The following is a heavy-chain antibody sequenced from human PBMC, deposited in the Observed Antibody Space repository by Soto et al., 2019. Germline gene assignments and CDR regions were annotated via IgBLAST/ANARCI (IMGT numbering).Heavy chain of an antibody. CDR1: GFTFSDYY. J-gene: IGHJ4*02. V-gene: IGHV3-11*01. D-gene: IGHD3-22*01. Sequence: QVQLVESGGGLVKPGGSLRLSCAASGFTFSDYYMSWIRQAPGKGLEWVSNISGRGSTIYYADSVKGRFTISRDNAKNSLYLQMYSLRAEDTAVYYCARDLDPSNYDKSLFDYWGQGTLVTVSS. CDR3: ARDLDPSNYDKSLFDY. CDR2: ISGRGSTI.